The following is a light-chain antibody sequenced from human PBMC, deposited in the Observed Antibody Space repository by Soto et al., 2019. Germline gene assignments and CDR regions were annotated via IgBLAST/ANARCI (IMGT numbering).Light chain of an antibody. Sequence: QSVLTQPPSVFGSPGQSVTISCTGTSSDIGGYNYVSWYQQLPGKAPKLMIYDVSKRPSGVPDRFSGSNSGNTASLTISGLQAEDEADYYCCSYAGTTHVFGTGTKLTVL. V-gene: IGLV2-11*01. CDR3: CSYAGTTHV. CDR1: SSDIGGYNY. J-gene: IGLJ1*01. CDR2: DVS.